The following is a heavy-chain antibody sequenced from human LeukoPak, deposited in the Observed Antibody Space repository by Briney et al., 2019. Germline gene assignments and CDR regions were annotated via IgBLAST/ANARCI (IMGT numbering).Heavy chain of an antibody. CDR3: ARGFSSSWYSTAGRPEQLDY. J-gene: IGHJ4*02. D-gene: IGHD6-13*01. CDR1: GFTVSSNY. V-gene: IGHV3-66*01. CDR2: LYSGGRT. Sequence: GGSLRLSCVPSGFTVSSNYMSWVRQAPGGGLDWVSSLYSGGRTDYADSVRGRFTISRDNSKNTLYLHMKSLRAEDTAVYYCARGFSSSWYSTAGRPEQLDYWGQGTLVTVSS.